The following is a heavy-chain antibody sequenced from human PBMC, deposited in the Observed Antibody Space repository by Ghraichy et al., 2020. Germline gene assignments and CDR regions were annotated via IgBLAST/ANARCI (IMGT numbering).Heavy chain of an antibody. J-gene: IGHJ4*01. V-gene: IGHV4-59*08. CDR3: AIFRSDPYYVLDY. CDR2: INYSGRT. D-gene: IGHD3-22*01. CDR1: GASTSLNY. Sequence: SETLSLTCTVSGASTSLNYWSWIRQPPGRGLEWIGYINYSGRTNYNPSVKSRVTISVDTSKKQFSLKLSSVTAADTAVYYCAIFRSDPYYVLDYWGRGTLVTVSS.